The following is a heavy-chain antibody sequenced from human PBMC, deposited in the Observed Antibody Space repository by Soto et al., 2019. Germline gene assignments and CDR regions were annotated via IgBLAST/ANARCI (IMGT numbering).Heavy chain of an antibody. CDR2: ISAYNGNT. V-gene: IGHV1-18*01. CDR3: ARDQTAYYYDSSGYYRPNDY. D-gene: IGHD3-22*01. J-gene: IGHJ4*02. Sequence: QVQLVQSGAEVKKPGASVKVSCKASGYTFTSYGISWVRQAPGQGLEWMGWISAYNGNTNYAQKLQGRVTMTTDTPTSTAYMELRSLRSDDTAVYYCARDQTAYYYDSSGYYRPNDYWGQGTLVTVSS. CDR1: GYTFTSYG.